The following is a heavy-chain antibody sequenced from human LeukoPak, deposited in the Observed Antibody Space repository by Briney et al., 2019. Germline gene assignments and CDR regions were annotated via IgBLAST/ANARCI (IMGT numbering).Heavy chain of an antibody. CDR2: IYHSGST. CDR1: GGSISSSSGNC. D-gene: IGHD3-10*01. V-gene: IGHV4-4*02. J-gene: IGHJ4*02. Sequence: SETLPLTCAVSGGSISSSSGNCWTWVRQPPGKGLEWIGEIYHSGSTNYNPSLKSRVTMLLDKSKNQFSLKLSSVTAADTAVYYCARSITMVRGPTPFDYWGQGTLVTVSS. CDR3: ARSITMVRGPTPFDY.